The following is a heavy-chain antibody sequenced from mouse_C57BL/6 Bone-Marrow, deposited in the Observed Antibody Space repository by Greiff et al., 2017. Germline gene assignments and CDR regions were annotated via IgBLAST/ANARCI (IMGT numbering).Heavy chain of an antibody. CDR1: GFTFSSYG. J-gene: IGHJ3*01. D-gene: IGHD3-3*01. V-gene: IGHV5-6*01. CDR3: ARHGDVRFAY. CDR2: ISSGGSYT. Sequence: EVKLVESGGDLVKPGGSLKLSCAASGFTFSSYGMSWVRQTPDKRLEWVATISSGGSYTYYPDSVKGRFTISRDNAKNTLYLQMSSLKSEDTAMYYCARHGDVRFAYWGQETLVTVSA.